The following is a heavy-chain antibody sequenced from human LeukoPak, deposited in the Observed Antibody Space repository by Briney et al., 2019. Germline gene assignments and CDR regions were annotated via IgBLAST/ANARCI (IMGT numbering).Heavy chain of an antibody. D-gene: IGHD6-6*01. Sequence: GGSLRLSCAASGFTFSSYGIHWVRQAPGKGLGWVAVISHDGSNKYYADSVKGRFTISRDNSKHPLYLQMNSRRAEDTAVYYCAKDTGSSWSDPWGQGTLVTVSS. CDR2: ISHDGSNK. V-gene: IGHV3-30*18. CDR3: AKDTGSSWSDP. CDR1: GFTFSSYG. J-gene: IGHJ5*02.